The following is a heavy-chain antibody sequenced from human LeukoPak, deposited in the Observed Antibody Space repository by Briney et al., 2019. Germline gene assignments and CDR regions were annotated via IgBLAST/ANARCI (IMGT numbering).Heavy chain of an antibody. D-gene: IGHD3-9*01. CDR2: IIPIFGTA. CDR1: GGAFSSYA. V-gene: IGHV1-69*06. J-gene: IGHJ5*02. Sequence: SVKVSCKASGGAFSSYAISWVRQAPGQGLEWMGGIIPIFGTANYAQKFQGRVTITADKSTSTAYMELSSLRSKDTAVYYCARPGRGLRYFDWLLAWGQGTLVTVSS. CDR3: ARPGRGLRYFDWLLA.